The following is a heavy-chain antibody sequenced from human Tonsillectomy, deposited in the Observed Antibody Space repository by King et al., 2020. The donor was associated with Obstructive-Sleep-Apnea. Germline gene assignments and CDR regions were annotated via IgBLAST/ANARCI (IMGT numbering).Heavy chain of an antibody. V-gene: IGHV3-30*04. Sequence: VQLVESGGGVVQPGRSLRLSCAASGFTFSSYAMHWVRQAPGKGLEWVAVISYDGSNKYYADSVKGRFTISRDNSKNTLYLQMNSLRAEDTAVYYCAREVRYYGSGSYYPAYYYGMDVWGQGTTVTVSS. CDR3: AREVRYYGSGSYYPAYYYGMDV. CDR2: ISYDGSNK. J-gene: IGHJ6*02. CDR1: GFTFSSYA. D-gene: IGHD3-10*01.